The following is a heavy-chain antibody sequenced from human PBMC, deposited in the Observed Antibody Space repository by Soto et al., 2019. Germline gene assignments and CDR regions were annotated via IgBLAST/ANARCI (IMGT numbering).Heavy chain of an antibody. CDR2: ISGSGGST. CDR3: AKDHYSNYDY. V-gene: IGHV3-23*01. J-gene: IGHJ4*02. Sequence: EVQLLKSGGGLIQSGGSLRLSCAASGFTFSSYAMSWVRQAPGKGLEWVSTISGSGGSTYYADSVKGRFTISRDNSKNTLSLQMNSLRAGDTAIYYCAKDHYSNYDYWGQGTLVTVSS. CDR1: GFTFSSYA. D-gene: IGHD4-4*01.